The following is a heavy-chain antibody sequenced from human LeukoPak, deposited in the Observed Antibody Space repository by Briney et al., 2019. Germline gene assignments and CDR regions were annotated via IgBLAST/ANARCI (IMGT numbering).Heavy chain of an antibody. J-gene: IGHJ4*02. CDR2: IKSKTDGGTT. CDR1: GFTFSNAW. Sequence: GGSLRLSCAASGFTFSNAWMSWVRQAPGKGLEWVGRIKSKTDGGTTDYAAPVKGRFTISRDDSKSIAYLQMNSLKTEDTAVYYCTRDYAYYYDSSGYRPPGYWGQGTLVTVSS. D-gene: IGHD3-22*01. CDR3: TRDYAYYYDSSGYRPPGY. V-gene: IGHV3-15*01.